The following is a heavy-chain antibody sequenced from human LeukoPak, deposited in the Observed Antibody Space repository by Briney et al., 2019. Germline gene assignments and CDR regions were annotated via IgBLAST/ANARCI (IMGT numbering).Heavy chain of an antibody. CDR1: GFSVSGYW. V-gene: IGHV3-7*01. CDR2: IKQEGSEK. CDR3: AREWQGGIAAAGTRIEGDY. Sequence: GGSLRLSCAVSGFSVSGYWMTWVRQAPGKWLEWVANIKQEGSEKNYVDSVKGRFTISRDNAENSLFLQMNSLRVEDTAVYYCAREWQGGIAAAGTRIEGDYWGQGTLVAVSS. J-gene: IGHJ4*02. D-gene: IGHD6-13*01.